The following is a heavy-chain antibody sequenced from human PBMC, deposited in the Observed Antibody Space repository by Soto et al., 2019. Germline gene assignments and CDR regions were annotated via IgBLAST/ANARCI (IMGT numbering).Heavy chain of an antibody. Sequence: SETLSLTCTVSGGSISSRGYYWGWIRQPPGKGLEWIGTIYYSGSTYYNPSLKSRVTISRDNSEETLYLQMNSLRAEDTAVYYCVRVFDTYYFDLWGQGNMVTVSS. D-gene: IGHD3-9*01. CDR1: GGSISSRGYY. CDR3: VRVFDTYYFDL. J-gene: IGHJ4*03. V-gene: IGHV4-39*02. CDR2: IYYSGST.